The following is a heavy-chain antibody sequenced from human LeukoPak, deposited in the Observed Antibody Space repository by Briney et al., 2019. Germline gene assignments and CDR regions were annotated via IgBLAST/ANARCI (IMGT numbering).Heavy chain of an antibody. Sequence: SETLSLTCAVYGGSFSGYYWSWIRQPPGKGLEWIGEINHSGSTNYNPSLKSRVTISVDTSKNQFSLKLSSVTAADTAVYCCARGRRGYCSGGSCYYYYYGMDVWSKGTTVTVSS. CDR3: ARGRRGYCSGGSCYYYYYGMDV. V-gene: IGHV4-34*01. CDR1: GGSFSGYY. J-gene: IGHJ6*04. CDR2: INHSGST. D-gene: IGHD2-15*01.